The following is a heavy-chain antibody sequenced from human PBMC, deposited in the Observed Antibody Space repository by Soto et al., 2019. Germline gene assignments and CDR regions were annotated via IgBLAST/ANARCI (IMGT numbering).Heavy chain of an antibody. D-gene: IGHD4-17*01. CDR2: ISWNSETL. V-gene: IGHV3-9*01. Sequence: EVQLVESGGGLVKPGRSLRLSCAASGFTVVDYALDWVRQPPGKGLEWLSGISWNSETLNYADSFKGRFTISRDNAKSSLFLQMNSLRPDDTALYYCAKDMKWGGMTTIHYFDSWGQGTLVTVSS. CDR3: AKDMKWGGMTTIHYFDS. CDR1: GFTVVDYA. J-gene: IGHJ4*02.